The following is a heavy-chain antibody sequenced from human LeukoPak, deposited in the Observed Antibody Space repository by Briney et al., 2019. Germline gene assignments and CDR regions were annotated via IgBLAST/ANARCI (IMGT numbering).Heavy chain of an antibody. J-gene: IGHJ4*02. D-gene: IGHD4-11*01. V-gene: IGHV3-33*01. CDR3: ARDAQRGFDYSNSLQY. Sequence: GTSLRLSCAASRFIFSHYALHWVRQAPGKGLEWVAVIWSDGTNRYYGDSVKGRFSISRDDSQKRVFLQMNNLRADDTAVYYCARDAQRGFDYSNSLQYWGQGALVTVSS. CDR2: IWSDGTNR. CDR1: RFIFSHYA.